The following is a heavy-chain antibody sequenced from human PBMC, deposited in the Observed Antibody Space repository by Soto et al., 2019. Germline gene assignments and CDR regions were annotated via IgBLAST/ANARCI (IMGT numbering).Heavy chain of an antibody. CDR1: GGSVSSGSYY. V-gene: IGHV4-61*01. D-gene: IGHD4-17*01. Sequence: SETLSLTCTVSGGSVSSGSYYWSWIRQPPGKGLEWIGYIYYSGSTNYNPSLKSRVTISVDTSKNQFSLKLSSVTAADTAVYYCARDRTTVVTDSWGQGTMVTVSS. CDR3: ARDRTTVVTDS. CDR2: IYYSGST. J-gene: IGHJ5*01.